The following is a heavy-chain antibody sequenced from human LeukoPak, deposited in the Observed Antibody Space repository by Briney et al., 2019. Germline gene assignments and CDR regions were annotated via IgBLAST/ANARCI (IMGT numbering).Heavy chain of an antibody. V-gene: IGHV3-7*01. Sequence: SLRLSCAASGFSFSTYWMTWVRQAPGKGLEWVAHIKPDGSREDYVDSVKGRFTISRDNAKNSLYLQMNNLRVEDTAIYYCARDTWNYLLDYWGQGILVTVSS. CDR3: ARDTWNYLLDY. CDR1: GFSFSTYW. D-gene: IGHD3-10*01. J-gene: IGHJ4*02. CDR2: IKPDGSRE.